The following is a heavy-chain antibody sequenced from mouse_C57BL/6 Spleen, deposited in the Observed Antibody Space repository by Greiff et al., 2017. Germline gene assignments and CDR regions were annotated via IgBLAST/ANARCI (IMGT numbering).Heavy chain of an antibody. CDR3: ARDITTVVADAMDY. V-gene: IGHV2-2*01. CDR1: GFSLTSYG. D-gene: IGHD1-1*01. Sequence: VKLQESGPGLVQPSQSLSITCTVSGFSLTSYGVHWVRQSPGKGLEWLGVIWSGGSTDYNAAFISRLSISKDNSKSQVFFKMNSLQADDTAIYYCARDITTVVADAMDYWGQGTSVTVSS. J-gene: IGHJ4*01. CDR2: IWSGGST.